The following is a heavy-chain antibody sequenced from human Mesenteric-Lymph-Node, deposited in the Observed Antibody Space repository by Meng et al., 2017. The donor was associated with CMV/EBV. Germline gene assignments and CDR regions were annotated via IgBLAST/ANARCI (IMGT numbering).Heavy chain of an antibody. Sequence: GESLKISCAASGFTFSSYGMHWVRQAPGKGLEWVSFIRFDESNKYYADSVKGRFTISRDNSKNTLYLQVNSLRAEDTAVYYCAKGRQGITGTTLLSWGQGTLVTVSS. CDR1: GFTFSSYG. J-gene: IGHJ4*02. V-gene: IGHV3-30*02. D-gene: IGHD1-20*01. CDR2: IRFDESNK. CDR3: AKGRQGITGTTLLS.